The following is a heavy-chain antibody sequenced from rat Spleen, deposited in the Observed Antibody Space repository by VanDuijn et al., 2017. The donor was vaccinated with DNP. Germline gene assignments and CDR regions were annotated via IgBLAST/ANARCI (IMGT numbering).Heavy chain of an antibody. D-gene: IGHD1-4*01. V-gene: IGHV5S23*01. CDR3: ERLLPGYNVMDA. CDR2: ISTGGGNT. CDR1: GFIFSNYW. J-gene: IGHJ4*01. Sequence: EVQLVESGGGLVQPGRSLKLSCVASGFIFSNYWMTWIRQAPGKGLEWVASISTGGGNTYYRDSVKGRFTIFRDSGKISLHLQMDSLRSEDTATYYCERLLPGYNVMDAWGQGASVTVSS.